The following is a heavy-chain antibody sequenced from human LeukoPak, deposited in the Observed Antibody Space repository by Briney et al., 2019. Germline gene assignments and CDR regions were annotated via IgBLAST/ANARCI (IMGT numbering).Heavy chain of an antibody. J-gene: IGHJ4*02. V-gene: IGHV4-59*12. D-gene: IGHD3-22*01. Sequence: SETLSLTCTVSGGSISYYYWSWIRQPPGKGLEWLGYIYYSGSTNYNPSLKSRVTMSGDTSKNQFSLKLSSVTAADTAVYYCARDRNYYDSSGYYQSFDYWGQGTLVTVSS. CDR3: ARDRNYYDSSGYYQSFDY. CDR2: IYYSGST. CDR1: GGSISYYY.